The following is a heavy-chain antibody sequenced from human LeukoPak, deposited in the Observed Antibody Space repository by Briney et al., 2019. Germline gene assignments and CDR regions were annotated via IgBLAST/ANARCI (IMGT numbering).Heavy chain of an antibody. CDR1: GYTFTNYG. CDR2: ISTYNGHT. V-gene: IGHV1-18*01. Sequence: ASVKVSCKASGYTFTNYGLIWVRQAPGQGLEWLGWISTYNGHTKYTQKLQGRVTMTTDTSTSTAYMELRSLRSADTAVYYCARGAPPRRSYDSSGYYSYYFDYWGQGTLVTVSS. CDR3: ARGAPPRRSYDSSGYYSYYFDY. D-gene: IGHD3-22*01. J-gene: IGHJ4*02.